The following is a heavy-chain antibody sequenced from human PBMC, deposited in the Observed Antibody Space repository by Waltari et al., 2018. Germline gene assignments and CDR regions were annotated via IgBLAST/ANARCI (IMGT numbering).Heavy chain of an antibody. CDR3: ARESREGLEHYYGMDV. CDR1: GYTFTSYF. V-gene: IGHV1-46*01. Sequence: QVQLVQSGAEVKKPGASVKVSCKASGYTFTSYFIHWVRQAPGQGLEWMGIINPDGGSTSYAQKFQGRVTMTRDTSTGTVYMELSSRRFEDTAVYYCARESREGLEHYYGMDVWGQGTTATVSS. J-gene: IGHJ6*02. CDR2: INPDGGST. D-gene: IGHD5-12*01.